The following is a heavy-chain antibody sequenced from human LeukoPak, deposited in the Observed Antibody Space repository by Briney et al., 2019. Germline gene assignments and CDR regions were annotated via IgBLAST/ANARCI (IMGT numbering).Heavy chain of an antibody. D-gene: IGHD6-19*01. V-gene: IGHV3-43*02. J-gene: IGHJ3*02. CDR1: GFTFDDYA. Sequence: PGGSPRLSCAASGFTFDDYAMHWVRQAPGKGLEWVSLISGDGGSTYYADSVKGRFTISRDNSKNSLYLQMNSLRTEDTALYYCAKDVAVAGTGAFDIWGQGTMVTVSS. CDR2: ISGDGGST. CDR3: AKDVAVAGTGAFDI.